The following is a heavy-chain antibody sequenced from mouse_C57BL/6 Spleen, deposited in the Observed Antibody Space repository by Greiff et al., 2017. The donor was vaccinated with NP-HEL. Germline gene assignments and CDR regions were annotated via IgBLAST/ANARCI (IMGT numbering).Heavy chain of an antibody. V-gene: IGHV1-42*01. CDR1: GYSFTGYY. D-gene: IGHD2-14*01. CDR2: INPSTGGT. Sequence: VQLQQSGPELVKPGASVKISCKASGYSFTGYYMNWVKQSPEKSLEWIGEINPSTGGTTYNQKFKAKATLTVDKSSSTAYMQLKSLTSEDSAVYYCARSALYSIGGYWGQGTTLTVSS. CDR3: ARSALYSIGGY. J-gene: IGHJ2*01.